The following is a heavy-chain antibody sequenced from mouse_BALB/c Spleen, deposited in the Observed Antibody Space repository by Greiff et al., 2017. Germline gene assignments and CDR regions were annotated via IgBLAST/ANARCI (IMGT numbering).Heavy chain of an antibody. V-gene: IGHV2-2*02. Sequence: VKLMESGPGLVQPSQSLSITCTVSGFSLTSYGVHWVRQSPGKGLEWLGVIWSGGSTDYNAAFISRLSISKDNSKSQVFFKMNSLQANDTAIYYCARKRYGNYYFDYWGQGTTLTVSS. CDR1: GFSLTSYG. CDR3: ARKRYGNYYFDY. J-gene: IGHJ2*01. D-gene: IGHD2-10*02. CDR2: IWSGGST.